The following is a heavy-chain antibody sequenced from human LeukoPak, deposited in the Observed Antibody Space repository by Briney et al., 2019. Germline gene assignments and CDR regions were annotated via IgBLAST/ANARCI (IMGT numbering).Heavy chain of an antibody. D-gene: IGHD6-19*01. Sequence: EASVKVSCKASGGTFSSYVISWVRQAPGQGLEWMGGIIPIFGTANYAQKFQGRVTITADKSTSTAYTELSSLRSEDTAVYYCASGSGSGYAFDIWGQGTMVTVSS. CDR3: ASGSGSGYAFDI. CDR2: IIPIFGTA. CDR1: GGTFSSYV. J-gene: IGHJ3*02. V-gene: IGHV1-69*06.